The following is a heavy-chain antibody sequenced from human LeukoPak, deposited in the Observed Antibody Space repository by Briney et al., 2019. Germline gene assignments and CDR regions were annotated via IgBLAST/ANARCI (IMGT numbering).Heavy chain of an antibody. D-gene: IGHD1-26*01. J-gene: IGHJ4*02. CDR2: IYPGDYDT. CDR1: GYSLTTYW. Sequence: GESLKISCKGSGYSLTTYWIGWVRQMPGKGLEWMGIIYPGDYDTRYSPSFQGQVTISADKSISTAYLQWSSLKASDTAMYYCAIRYSGSYNDYWGQGTLVTVSS. CDR3: AIRYSGSYNDY. V-gene: IGHV5-51*01.